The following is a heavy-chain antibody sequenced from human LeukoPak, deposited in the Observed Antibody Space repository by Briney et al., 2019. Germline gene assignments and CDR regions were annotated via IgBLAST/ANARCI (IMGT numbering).Heavy chain of an antibody. CDR2: IRYDGSNK. CDR1: GFTFSSYG. CDR3: ARAFSGSYYYMDV. Sequence: PGGSLRLSCAASGFTFSSYGMHWVRQAPGKGLEWVAFIRYDGSNKYYADSVKGRFTISRDNSKNTLYLQMNSLRAEDTAVYYCARAFSGSYYYMDVWGKGTTVTVSS. V-gene: IGHV3-30*02. D-gene: IGHD2/OR15-2a*01. J-gene: IGHJ6*03.